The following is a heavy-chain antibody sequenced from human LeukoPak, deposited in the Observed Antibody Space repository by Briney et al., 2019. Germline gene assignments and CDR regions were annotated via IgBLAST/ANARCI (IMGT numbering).Heavy chain of an antibody. CDR1: GFTFDDYA. V-gene: IGHV3-43*02. D-gene: IGHD2-2*01. CDR2: ISGDGGST. Sequence: GGSLRLSCAASGFTFDDYAMHWVRQAPGKGLEWVSLISGDGGSTYYADSVKGRVTISRDNSKNSLCLQMNSLRTEDTALYYCALSLTYGSWPAAMVDWGQGTLVTVSS. J-gene: IGHJ4*02. CDR3: ALSLTYGSWPAAMVD.